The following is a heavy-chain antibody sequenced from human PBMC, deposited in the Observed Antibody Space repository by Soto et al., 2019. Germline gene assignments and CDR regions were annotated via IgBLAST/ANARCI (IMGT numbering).Heavy chain of an antibody. V-gene: IGHV3-74*01. D-gene: IGHD6-13*01. CDR2: INSDGSSR. Sequence: PGGSLRLSCAASGFPLSATWMHWARQAPGKGLVWVSRINSDGSSRSYADSLKGRFTISRDDAKNTLFLHMNSLRAEDTAVYYCARGNPGYSSSWYDYWGQGTLVTVSS. CDR1: GFPLSATW. CDR3: ARGNPGYSSSWYDY. J-gene: IGHJ4*02.